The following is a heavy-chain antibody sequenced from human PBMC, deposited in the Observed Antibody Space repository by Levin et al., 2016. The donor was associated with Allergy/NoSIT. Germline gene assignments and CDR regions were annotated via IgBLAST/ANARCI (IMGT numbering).Heavy chain of an antibody. CDR3: ARDKLRSVGKTGGDAFDI. Sequence: WVRQAPGQGLEWMGWISAYNGNTNYAQKLQGRVTMTTDTSTSTAYMELRSLRSDDTAVYYCARDKLRSVGKTGGDAFDIWGQGTMVTVSS. D-gene: IGHD1-26*01. CDR2: ISAYNGNT. J-gene: IGHJ3*02. V-gene: IGHV1-18*01.